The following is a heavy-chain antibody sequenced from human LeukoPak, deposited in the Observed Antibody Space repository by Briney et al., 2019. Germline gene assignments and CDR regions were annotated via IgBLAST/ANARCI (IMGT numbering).Heavy chain of an antibody. CDR2: ISPSGTVI. D-gene: IGHD4-11*01. J-gene: IGHJ4*02. V-gene: IGHV3-11*04. CDR3: ARSTVTTGLAFDY. Sequence: GGSLRLSCSASGFTFTDYYMSWIRQAPGKGLEWVSYISPSGTVIYYADSVKGRFTISRDNAKNSLYLQMNSLRAEDTAVYYCARSTVTTGLAFDYWGQGTLVTVSS. CDR1: GFTFTDYY.